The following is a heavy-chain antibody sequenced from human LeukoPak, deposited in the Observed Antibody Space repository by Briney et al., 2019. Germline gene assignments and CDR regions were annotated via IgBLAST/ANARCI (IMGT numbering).Heavy chain of an antibody. CDR2: INPSDGST. V-gene: IGHV1-46*01. Sequence: ASVKVSCKASGYTFTNYYMHRVRQAPGQGLQWMGIINPSDGSTNYAQKFQGRVTMTRDTSTSTLYMDLSSLRSEDTALYYCARERYDSSAFDHWGQGTLITVSS. CDR1: GYTFTNYY. CDR3: ARERYDSSAFDH. D-gene: IGHD3-22*01. J-gene: IGHJ4*02.